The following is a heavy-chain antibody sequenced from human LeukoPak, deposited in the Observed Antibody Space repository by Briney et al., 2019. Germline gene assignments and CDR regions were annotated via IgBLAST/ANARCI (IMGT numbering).Heavy chain of an antibody. D-gene: IGHD4-17*01. CDR2: INHSGSA. V-gene: IGHV4-34*01. J-gene: IGHJ4*02. CDR3: ARGQGTVTTH. Sequence: SETLSLTCAVSGGSFSGYYWTWIRQPPGKGLEWIWEINHSGSANYNPSLMSRVTISLDTSKNHFSLNLSSVTAADTAVYYCARGQGTVTTHWGQGTLVTVSS. CDR1: GGSFSGYY.